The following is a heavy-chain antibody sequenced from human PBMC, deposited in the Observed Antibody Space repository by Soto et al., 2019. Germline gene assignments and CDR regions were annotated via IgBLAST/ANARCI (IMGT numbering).Heavy chain of an antibody. V-gene: IGHV3-74*01. D-gene: IGHD6-19*01. J-gene: IGHJ4*02. CDR2: INSDDITT. CDR3: ARGYSSGPGVY. CDR1: GFTFSSYW. Sequence: GSLRLSCAASGFTFSSYWMHWVRQAPGKGLVWVSRINSDDITTSYADSVKGRFTISRDNAKNTLYLQINSLTPEDTAVYYCARGYSSGPGVYWGQGTLVTVSS.